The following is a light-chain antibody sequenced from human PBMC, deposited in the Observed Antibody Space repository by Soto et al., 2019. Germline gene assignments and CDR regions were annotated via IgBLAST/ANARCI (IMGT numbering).Light chain of an antibody. J-gene: IGLJ1*01. V-gene: IGLV2-14*03. CDR3: LSHTTRRIYV. CDR1: NSDIGAYDY. CDR2: NVN. Sequence: QSALTQPASVSGSPGQSITISCSGTNSDIGAYDYVSWYQQRPGKPPKLIIYNVNNRPSGVSFRFSGSKSANTASLTISGLQTEDEADYYCLSHTTRRIYVLGPGTKVTVL.